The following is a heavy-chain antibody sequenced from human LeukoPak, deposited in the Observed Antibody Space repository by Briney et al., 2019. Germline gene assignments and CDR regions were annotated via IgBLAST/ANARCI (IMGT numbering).Heavy chain of an antibody. J-gene: IGHJ4*02. CDR3: ARGDILTGYSH. CDR2: IYYSGST. D-gene: IGHD3-9*01. CDR1: GGSISSSSYY. V-gene: IGHV4-39*01. Sequence: SETLSLTCTVSGGSISSSSYYWGWIRQPPGKGLEWIGSIYYSGSTYYNPSLKSRVTISVDTSKNQFSLKLSSVTAADTAVYYCARGDILTGYSHWGQGTLVTVSS.